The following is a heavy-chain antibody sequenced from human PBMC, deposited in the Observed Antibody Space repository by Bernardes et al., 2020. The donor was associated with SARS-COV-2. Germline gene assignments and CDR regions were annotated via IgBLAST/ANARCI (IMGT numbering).Heavy chain of an antibody. CDR3: ARDPRWSTKGILIGYFDY. Sequence: GGSLRLSCAASGFTFSSYAMHWVRQAPGKGLEWVAVISYDGSNKYYADSVKGRFTISRDNSKNTLYLQMNSLRAEDTAVYYCARDPRWSTKGILIGYFDYWGQGTLVTVSS. J-gene: IGHJ4*02. V-gene: IGHV3-30-3*01. CDR2: ISYDGSNK. D-gene: IGHD2-2*01. CDR1: GFTFSSYA.